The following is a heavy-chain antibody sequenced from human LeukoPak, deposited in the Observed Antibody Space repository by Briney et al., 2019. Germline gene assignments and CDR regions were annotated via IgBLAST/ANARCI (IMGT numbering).Heavy chain of an antibody. Sequence: GGSLRLSCAASGFTLSSYGMHWVRQAPGKGLEWVAFIRYDGSNTCYADSVKGRFTISRDISKNTLYLQMNSLRGEDTALYYCAKTGSSGWQSIDYWGQGTLVTVSS. J-gene: IGHJ4*02. CDR3: AKTGSSGWQSIDY. CDR1: GFTLSSYG. D-gene: IGHD6-19*01. CDR2: IRYDGSNT. V-gene: IGHV3-30*02.